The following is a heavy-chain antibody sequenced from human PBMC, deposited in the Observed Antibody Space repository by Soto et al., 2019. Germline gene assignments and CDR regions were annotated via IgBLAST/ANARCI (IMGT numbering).Heavy chain of an antibody. Sequence: PGGSLRLSCVASGFTFSSYAMSWVRQAPGKGLEWVSSIVGSGGRTYYADSVQGRFTISRDNSKNTLYLQMNSLGAEDTAIFYCAKAPVPDYTAYGSCVFELWGRGTLVTVS. CDR2: IVGSGGRT. D-gene: IGHD4-4*01. J-gene: IGHJ1*01. CDR1: GFTFSSYA. CDR3: AKAPVPDYTAYGSCVFEL. V-gene: IGHV3-23*01.